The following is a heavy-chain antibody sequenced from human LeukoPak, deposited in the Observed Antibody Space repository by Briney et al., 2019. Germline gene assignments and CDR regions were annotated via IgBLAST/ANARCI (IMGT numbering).Heavy chain of an antibody. Sequence: GASVKVSCKASGYTFTSYGISWVRQAPGQGLEWMGWINPSSGGTNYAQKFQGRVTMTRDTSISTAYMELSRLRSDDTAVYYCASPVNQYYDNTNAFDIWGQGTMVTVSS. V-gene: IGHV1-2*02. CDR3: ASPVNQYYDNTNAFDI. D-gene: IGHD3-9*01. J-gene: IGHJ3*02. CDR1: GYTFTSYG. CDR2: INPSSGGT.